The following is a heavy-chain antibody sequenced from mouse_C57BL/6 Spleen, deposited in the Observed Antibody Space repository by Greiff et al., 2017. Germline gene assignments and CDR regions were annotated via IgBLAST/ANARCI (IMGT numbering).Heavy chain of an antibody. CDR3: AREGLYYGNYEFAY. CDR2: IYPGSGST. CDR1: GYTFTSYW. Sequence: QVQLQQPGAELVKPGASVKMSCKASGYTFTSYWITWVKQRPGQGLEWIGDIYPGSGSTNYNEKFKSKATLTVDTSSSTAYMQLSSLTSEDSAVYYCAREGLYYGNYEFAYWGQGTLVTVSA. V-gene: IGHV1-55*01. J-gene: IGHJ3*01. D-gene: IGHD2-1*01.